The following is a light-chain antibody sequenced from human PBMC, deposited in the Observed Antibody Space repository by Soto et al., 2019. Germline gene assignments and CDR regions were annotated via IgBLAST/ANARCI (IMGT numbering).Light chain of an antibody. V-gene: IGLV6-57*03. CDR3: QSYDSSNLAV. CDR2: EDN. CDR1: SGSIASNY. Sequence: NFMLTQPHSVSESPGKTVTISCTRSSGSIASNYVQWYQQRPGSAPTTVIYEDNQRPSGVPDRFSGSIDSSSNSASLTISGLKTEDEADYYCQSYDSSNLAVFGGGTQLNVL. J-gene: IGLJ7*01.